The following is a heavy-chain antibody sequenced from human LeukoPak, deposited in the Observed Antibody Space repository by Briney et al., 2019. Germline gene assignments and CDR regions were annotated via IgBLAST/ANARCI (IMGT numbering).Heavy chain of an antibody. V-gene: IGHV1-18*01. J-gene: IGHJ4*02. CDR2: ISGYNGNT. CDR1: GYTFTSYG. Sequence: GASVKVSCKASGYTFTSYGITWVRQAPGQGLEWMGGISGYNGNTKNVEKLQGRVTMTTDTSTSTAYMELRSLRSDDTAVYYCARDGGLAAAGTKGWYFDYWGQGTLVTVSS. CDR3: ARDGGLAAAGTKGWYFDY. D-gene: IGHD6-13*01.